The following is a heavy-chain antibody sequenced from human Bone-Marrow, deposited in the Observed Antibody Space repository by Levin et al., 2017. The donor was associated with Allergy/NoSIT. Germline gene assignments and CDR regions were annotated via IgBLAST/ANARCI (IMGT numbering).Heavy chain of an antibody. CDR1: GFTFSSYG. D-gene: IGHD3-16*01. CDR3: ARGKTVWDY. CDR2: ISYDGSNK. J-gene: IGHJ4*02. V-gene: IGHV3-30*03. Sequence: GESLKISCAASGFTFSSYGMHWVRQAPGKGLEWVAVISYDGSNKYYADSVKGRFTISRDNSKNTLYLQMNSLRAEDTAVYYCARGKTVWDYWGQGTLVTVSS.